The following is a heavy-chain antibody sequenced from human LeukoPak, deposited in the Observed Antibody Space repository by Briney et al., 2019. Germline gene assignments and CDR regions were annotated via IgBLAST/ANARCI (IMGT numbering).Heavy chain of an antibody. CDR1: GFTFSTNA. Sequence: GGSLRLSCAASGFTFSTNAMNWVRQAPGKGLEGVSGIGSDGRAFYTDSVKGRFTISRDNSKNTLYLQMNSLRAEDTAIYYCAKDLSNWSGIDYWGQGTLVTVSS. CDR3: AKDLSNWSGIDY. J-gene: IGHJ4*02. CDR2: IGSDGRA. D-gene: IGHD3-3*01. V-gene: IGHV3-23*01.